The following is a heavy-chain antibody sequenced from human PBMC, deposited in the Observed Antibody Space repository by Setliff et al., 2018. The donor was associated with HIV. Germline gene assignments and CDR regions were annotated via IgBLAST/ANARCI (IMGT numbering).Heavy chain of an antibody. CDR1: GGSFSDHY. D-gene: IGHD5-18*01. Sequence: SETLSLTCAVYGGSFSDHYWSWIRQPPGKGLEWIGHIHTSGSTNYDLSLMSRVTISVDTSKNQFSLKLSSVTAADTAVYYCATSGYSYAFNWFDPWGQGTLVTVSS. J-gene: IGHJ5*02. CDR3: ATSGYSYAFNWFDP. V-gene: IGHV4-4*09. CDR2: IHTSGST.